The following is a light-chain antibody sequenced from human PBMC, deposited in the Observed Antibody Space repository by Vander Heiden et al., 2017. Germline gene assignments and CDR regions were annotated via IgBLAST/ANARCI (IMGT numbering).Light chain of an antibody. Sequence: DIQMTQSPSSLSASVGDRVTITCRASQSISSYLNWYQQKPGKAPKLLIYAASSLQSGVSSRFSGSGSGTDFTLTISSLQPEDFATYYCQQSYSTPFLTFGGGTKVEIK. CDR2: AAS. CDR1: QSISSY. J-gene: IGKJ4*01. CDR3: QQSYSTPFLT. V-gene: IGKV1-39*01.